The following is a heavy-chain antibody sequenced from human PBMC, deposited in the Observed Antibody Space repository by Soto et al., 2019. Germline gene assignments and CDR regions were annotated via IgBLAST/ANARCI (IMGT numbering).Heavy chain of an antibody. J-gene: IGHJ3*02. CDR1: GFTFDDYA. CDR3: AEVGDYDSSGYGTYAFDI. D-gene: IGHD3-22*01. CDR2: ISWNSGSI. Sequence: DVQLVESGGGLVQPGRSLRLSCAASGFTFDDYAMHWVRQAPGKGLEWVSGISWNSGSIGYADSVKGRFTISRDNAKNSLYLQMNSLRAEDTALYYCAEVGDYDSSGYGTYAFDIWGQGTMVTVSS. V-gene: IGHV3-9*01.